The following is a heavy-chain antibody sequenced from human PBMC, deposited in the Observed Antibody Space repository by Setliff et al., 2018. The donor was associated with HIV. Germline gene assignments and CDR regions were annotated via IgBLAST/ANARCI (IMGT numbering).Heavy chain of an antibody. CDR3: AREQILELWYYMDV. D-gene: IGHD3-3*01. CDR1: GFSFRSHW. J-gene: IGHJ6*03. CDR2: IMQDGSVK. V-gene: IGHV3-7*03. Sequence: GGSLRLSCAASGFSFRSHWMTWVRQAPGKGLEWVANIMQDGSVKYYVDSVKGRFTVSRDNAKNSLFLQMNSLRAEDTAVYYCAREQILELWYYMDVWGKGTTVTVSS.